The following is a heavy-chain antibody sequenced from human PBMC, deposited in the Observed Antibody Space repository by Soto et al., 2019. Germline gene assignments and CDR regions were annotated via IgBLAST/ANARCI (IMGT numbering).Heavy chain of an antibody. V-gene: IGHV1-2*04. Sequence: ASVKVSCKASGYTFTVYYMHWVRQAPVQGLEWMGWINPSSGGTNYAQKFQGWVTMTRDTSISTAYMELSRLRSDDTAVYYCARDRWYNWNDVSLDPWGQGTLVTVSS. J-gene: IGHJ5*02. CDR3: ARDRWYNWNDVSLDP. CDR2: INPSSGGT. CDR1: GYTFTVYY. D-gene: IGHD1-1*01.